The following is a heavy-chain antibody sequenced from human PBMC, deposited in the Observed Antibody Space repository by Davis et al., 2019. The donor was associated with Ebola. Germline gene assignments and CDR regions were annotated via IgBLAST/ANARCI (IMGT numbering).Heavy chain of an antibody. J-gene: IGHJ6*02. D-gene: IGHD6-19*01. Sequence: AASVKVSCKASGGTFSSYAISWVRQAPGQGLEWMGRIIPILGIANYAQKFQGRVTITADKSTSTAYMELRSLRSEDTAVYYCARDAGIAVAGNLNMDVWGQGTTVTVSS. V-gene: IGHV1-69*04. CDR2: IIPILGIA. CDR3: ARDAGIAVAGNLNMDV. CDR1: GGTFSSYA.